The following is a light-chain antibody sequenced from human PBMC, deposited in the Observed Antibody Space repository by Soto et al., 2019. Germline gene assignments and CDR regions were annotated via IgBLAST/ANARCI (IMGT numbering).Light chain of an antibody. V-gene: IGKV1-39*01. CDR3: QQSCSTPLT. CDR1: QRISSY. Sequence: DIQMTQSPSSLSASVGDRVTITCRASQRISSYLNWYQQKPGKAPKLLIYAASSLQSGVPSRFSGSGSGKDFTLTISSLQPEDFATYYCQQSCSTPLTFGGGTKVEIK. CDR2: AAS. J-gene: IGKJ4*02.